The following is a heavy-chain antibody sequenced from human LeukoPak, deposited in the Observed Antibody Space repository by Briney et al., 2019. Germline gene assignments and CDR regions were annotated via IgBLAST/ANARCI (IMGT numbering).Heavy chain of an antibody. J-gene: IGHJ4*02. CDR1: GFTFSSYG. CDR2: IWYDGSNK. CDR3: ARDMDGYNHNFDY. Sequence: GGSLRLSCAASGFTFSSYGMHWVRQAPGKGLEWVAVIWYDGSNKYYADSVKGRFTISRDNSKNTLYLQMNSLRAEDTAVYYCARDMDGYNHNFDYWGQGTLVTVSS. D-gene: IGHD5-24*01. V-gene: IGHV3-33*08.